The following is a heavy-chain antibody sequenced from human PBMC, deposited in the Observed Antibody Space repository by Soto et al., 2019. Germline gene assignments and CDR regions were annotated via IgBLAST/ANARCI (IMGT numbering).Heavy chain of an antibody. CDR3: AREGFITIFGVYGMDV. CDR1: GYTFTSYD. D-gene: IGHD3-3*01. J-gene: IGHJ6*02. CDR2: MNPNIGNT. V-gene: IGHV1-8*01. Sequence: ASLKVSYKASGYTFTSYDINWGRHATGQGLEWMGWMNPNIGNTGYAQKFQGRVTMTRNTSISTAYMELSSLRSEDTAVYYCAREGFITIFGVYGMDVWGQGTTVTVSS.